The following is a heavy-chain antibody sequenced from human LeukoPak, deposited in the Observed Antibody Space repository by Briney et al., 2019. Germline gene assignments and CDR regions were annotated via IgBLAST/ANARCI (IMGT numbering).Heavy chain of an antibody. V-gene: IGHV1-46*01. CDR3: ATLCCGSYYMDV. CDR2: INPSGGST. Sequence: GASVKVSCKASGYTFTSYYMHWVRQAPGQGLEWMGLINPSGGSTTYAQKFQGRVTMTRDMSTSTAYMELSSLRSEDTAVYYCATLCCGSYYMDVWGKGTTVTVSS. CDR1: GYTFTSYY. D-gene: IGHD2-15*01. J-gene: IGHJ6*03.